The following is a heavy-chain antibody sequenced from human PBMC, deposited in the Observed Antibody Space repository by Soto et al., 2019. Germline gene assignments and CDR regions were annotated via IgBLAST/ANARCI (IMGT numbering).Heavy chain of an antibody. J-gene: IGHJ5*02. D-gene: IGHD2-2*01. CDR3: ARGIGYQLLAGYGP. V-gene: IGHV5-51*01. CDR2: IFPGDSKA. CDR1: EYSFRDYW. Sequence: GESLKISCQGSEYSFRDYWIGWVRQKPGKGLEWMGIIFPGDSKARYSPSFQGQVTFSVDKSIRTAYLQWSSLKASDSAMYFCARGIGYQLLAGYGPWGQGTLVTVSS.